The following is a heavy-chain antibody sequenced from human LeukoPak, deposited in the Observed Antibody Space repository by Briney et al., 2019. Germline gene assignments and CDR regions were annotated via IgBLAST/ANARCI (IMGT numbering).Heavy chain of an antibody. CDR3: AKPPSYCGSDCYVNWFDP. V-gene: IGHV3-23*01. D-gene: IGHD2-21*02. CDR2: ISGSGGST. Sequence: GGSLRLSCAASGFTFSSYAMSWVRQAPGEGLEWVSAISGSGGSTYYADSVRGRFTISRDNSKNTLYLQMNSLRAEDTAVYYCAKPPSYCGSDCYVNWFDPWGQGTLVTVSS. CDR1: GFTFSSYA. J-gene: IGHJ5*02.